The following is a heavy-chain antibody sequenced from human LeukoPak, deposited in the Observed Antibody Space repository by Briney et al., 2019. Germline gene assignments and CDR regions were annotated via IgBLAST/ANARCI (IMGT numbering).Heavy chain of an antibody. J-gene: IGHJ4*02. Sequence: SETLSLTCTASGGPISSYYWSWIRQPPGKGLEWIGYIYYTGSTNYNASLKIRVSISVDTSKIQFSLKLSSVTAADTAVYYCARRASSNWQFDYWGQGTLVTVSS. CDR1: GGPISSYY. D-gene: IGHD6-13*01. CDR3: ARRASSNWQFDY. V-gene: IGHV4-59*08. CDR2: IYYTGST.